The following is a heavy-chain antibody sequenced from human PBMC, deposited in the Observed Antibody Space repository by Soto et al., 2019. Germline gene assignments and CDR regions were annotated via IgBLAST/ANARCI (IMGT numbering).Heavy chain of an antibody. CDR3: AREGGESSDGLYYLDS. V-gene: IGHV4-30-4*01. CDR2: IYYSGNT. D-gene: IGHD3-16*01. CDR1: GGSTSSDNY. J-gene: IGHJ4*02. Sequence: SETLSLTCTVSGGSTSSDNYWSWIRQPPWKGLEWIGHIYYSGNTDYNPSLKSRLAISIDTSKNQFSLKLSSVTAADTAVYFCAREGGESSDGLYYLDSWGKGSLVTVSS.